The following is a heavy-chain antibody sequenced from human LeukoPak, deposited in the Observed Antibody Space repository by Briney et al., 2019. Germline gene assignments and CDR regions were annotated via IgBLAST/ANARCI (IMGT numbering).Heavy chain of an antibody. Sequence: GGSLRLSCAASGFTVSSNYMSWVRQAPGKGLEWVSVIYSGGSTYYADSVKGRFTISRDNSKNTLYLQMNSLRAEDTAVYYCARSPRNRPFDYWGQGTLVTVSS. V-gene: IGHV3-66*02. D-gene: IGHD2/OR15-2a*01. CDR2: IYSGGST. CDR3: ARSPRNRPFDY. CDR1: GFTVSSNY. J-gene: IGHJ4*02.